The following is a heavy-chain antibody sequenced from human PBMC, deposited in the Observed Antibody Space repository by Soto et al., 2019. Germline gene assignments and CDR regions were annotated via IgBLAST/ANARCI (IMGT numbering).Heavy chain of an antibody. J-gene: IGHJ6*03. CDR2: IYYSGST. V-gene: IGHV4-59*01. CDR3: ARGGGYYYMDV. Sequence: AETLSLTCTVSGGSISSYYWSWIRQPPGKGLEWIGYIYYSGSTNYNPSLKSRVTISVDTSKNQFSLKLSSVTAADTAVYYCARGGGYYYMDVWGKGTTVTVSS. CDR1: GGSISSYY. D-gene: IGHD2-15*01.